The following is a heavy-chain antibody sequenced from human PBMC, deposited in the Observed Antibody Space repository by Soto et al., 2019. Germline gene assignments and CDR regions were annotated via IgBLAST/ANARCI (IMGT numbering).Heavy chain of an antibody. CDR3: AGWEVVLYSDTFRI. CDR1: GFTSSSYD. D-gene: IGHD1-26*01. CDR2: ISSGGRII. V-gene: IGHV3-48*03. J-gene: IGHJ3*02. Sequence: PGGSLRLSCEASGFTSSSYDMNWVRQAPGKGLEWISYISSGGRIIEYADSVKGRFTISRDNAKNSLYLQMSSLRAEDTAMYYCAGWEVVLYSDTFRIWGQGTMVTVSS.